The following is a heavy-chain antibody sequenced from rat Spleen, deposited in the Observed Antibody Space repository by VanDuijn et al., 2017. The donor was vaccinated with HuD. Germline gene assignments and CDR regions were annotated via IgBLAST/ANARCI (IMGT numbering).Heavy chain of an antibody. CDR2: MYYDGDT. J-gene: IGHJ4*01. D-gene: IGHD5-1*01. V-gene: IGHV2-63*01. Sequence: QVQLRESGPGLVQPSETLSLTCTVSGFSLTSYSVSWGRQPSGKGPEWMGRMYYDGDTAYNSTLKSRLSISRDTSKNQVFLKMSSLQTDDTGTYYCTRDPPGSSGVMDVWGQGASVTVSS. CDR3: TRDPPGSSGVMDV. CDR1: GFSLTSYS.